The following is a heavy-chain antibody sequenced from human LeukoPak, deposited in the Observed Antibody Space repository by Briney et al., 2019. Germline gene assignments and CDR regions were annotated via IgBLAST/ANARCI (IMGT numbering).Heavy chain of an antibody. CDR3: ARDRLDSWSGYGMDV. D-gene: IGHD3-3*01. CDR2: ISAYNGNT. J-gene: IGHJ6*02. Sequence: EASVKVSCKASGYTFTSYGISWVRQAPGQGLEWMGWISAYNGNTNYAQKLQGRVTMTTDTSTSTAYMELRSLRSDDTAVYYCARDRLDSWSGYGMDVWGQGTTVTVSS. V-gene: IGHV1-18*01. CDR1: GYTFTSYG.